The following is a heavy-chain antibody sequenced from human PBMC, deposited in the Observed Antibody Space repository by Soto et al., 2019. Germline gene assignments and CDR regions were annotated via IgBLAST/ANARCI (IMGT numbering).Heavy chain of an antibody. D-gene: IGHD3-22*01. CDR2: ICNSGTT. CDR3: VCGGSIVVSTRLLMDV. CDR1: GGSIRSYC. J-gene: IGHJ6*03. Sequence: QVQLQESGPTLVKPSETLSLTCTVSGGSIRSYCWTWIRQPPGEGLEWIGCICNSGTTNYNPSVKSGFAISINSQKSQFSLQLSSVTVADSAFYYCVCGGSIVVSTRLLMDVWGKGTTVTVSS. V-gene: IGHV4-59*03.